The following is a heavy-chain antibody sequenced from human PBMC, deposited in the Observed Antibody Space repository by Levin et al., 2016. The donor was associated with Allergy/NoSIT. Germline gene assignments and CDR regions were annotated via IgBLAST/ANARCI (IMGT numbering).Heavy chain of an antibody. Sequence: WIRQPPGKALEWLAHIFSNDEKSYSTSLKSRLTISKDTSKSQVVLTMTNMDPVDTATYYCARIPEYSSSWYIDYWGQGTLVTVSS. CDR2: IFSNDEK. J-gene: IGHJ4*02. V-gene: IGHV2-26*01. D-gene: IGHD6-13*01. CDR3: ARIPEYSSSWYIDY.